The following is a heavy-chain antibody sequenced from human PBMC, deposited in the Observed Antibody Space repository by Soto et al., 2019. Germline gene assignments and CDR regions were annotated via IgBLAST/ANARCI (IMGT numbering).Heavy chain of an antibody. CDR3: SRGDREETALVIVALPGEEGMYV. CDR2: ISYDGARK. CDR1: GFTFSLYA. D-gene: IGHD2-15*01. Sequence: QVQLVESGGGVVQPGRSLRLSCAASGFTFSLYALHWVRQAPGKGLEWVAVISYDGARKAYANSVKGRFTISIDTSKNTLYPQMNSLRVDDTAAYYCSRGDREETALVIVALPGEEGMYVWCRGTPVTVSS. V-gene: IGHV3-30-3*01. J-gene: IGHJ6*02.